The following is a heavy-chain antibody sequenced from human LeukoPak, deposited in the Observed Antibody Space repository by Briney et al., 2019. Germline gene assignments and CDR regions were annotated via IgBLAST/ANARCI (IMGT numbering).Heavy chain of an antibody. CDR1: GFTLSSQD. CDR2: LRNDGRNK. J-gene: IGHJ4*02. D-gene: IGHD3-3*01. CDR3: AKSRRDYSFWSGYY. V-gene: IGHV3-30*02. Sequence: GGSLRLSCVASGFTLSSQDMNWVRQAPGKGLEWVALLRNDGRNKYYAGSVEGRFTISRDNSKNTLYLQMNRLTAEDTAVYYCAKSRRDYSFWSGYYWGQGTLVTVSS.